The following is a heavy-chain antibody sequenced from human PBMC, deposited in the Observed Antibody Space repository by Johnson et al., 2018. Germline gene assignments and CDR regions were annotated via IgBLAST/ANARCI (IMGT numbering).Heavy chain of an antibody. CDR1: GGTFSSYA. CDR2: IIPIFGTA. J-gene: IGHJ6*02. CDR3: ARDQWGGYHPPYYYDYGMDV. V-gene: IGHV1-69*01. Sequence: QVQLVQSGAEVKKXGSSVKVSCKASGGTFSSYAISWVRQAPGQGLEWMGGIIPIFGTANYAQKFQGRVTITADESTSTAYMEGSSLRSEDTAVYYCARDQWGGYHPPYYYDYGMDVWGQGTTVTVSS. D-gene: IGHD3-3*01.